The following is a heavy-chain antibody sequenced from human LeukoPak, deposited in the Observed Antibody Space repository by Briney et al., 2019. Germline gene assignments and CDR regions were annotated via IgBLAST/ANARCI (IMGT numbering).Heavy chain of an antibody. D-gene: IGHD5-24*01. CDR1: GGSISTHY. CDR3: AREVEMATQFDY. V-gene: IGHV4-4*07. J-gene: IGHJ4*02. CDR2: ISTTGST. Sequence: RPPETLSLTYTVSGGSISTHYWSWIRQPAGKGLEWIGRISTTGSTNYNPSLKSRVTMSIDTSKNQFSLKLSSVTAADTAVYYCAREVEMATQFDYWGQGTLVTVSS.